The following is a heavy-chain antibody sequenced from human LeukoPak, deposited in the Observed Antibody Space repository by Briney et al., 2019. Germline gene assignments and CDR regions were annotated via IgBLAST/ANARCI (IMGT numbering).Heavy chain of an antibody. J-gene: IGHJ6*03. D-gene: IGHD6-13*01. CDR3: ARDLGAATGIYYYYMDV. CDR1: GFTFTIYS. Sequence: GGSLRLSCAASGFTFTIYSMNWVRQAPGKGLEWVSSITSSSSYIYSADSVKGRFTISRYNAKNSLYLQMNSLRAEDTAEYYCARDLGAATGIYYYYMDVWGKGTTVTVSS. V-gene: IGHV3-21*01. CDR2: ITSSSSYI.